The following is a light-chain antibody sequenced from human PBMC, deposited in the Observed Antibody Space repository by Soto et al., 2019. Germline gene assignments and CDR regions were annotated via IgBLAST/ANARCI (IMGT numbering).Light chain of an antibody. CDR1: QSVSSN. V-gene: IGKV3-15*01. CDR3: QQYNKWRT. CDR2: GAS. Sequence: EIAMTQSPATLSASPGERATLSCRASQSVSSNLAWYQQKPGQAPRLLIYGASTRATGIPARISGSGSGTEFTLTITSLQSEDFAVYYCQQYNKWRTFGQGTKVEIK. J-gene: IGKJ1*01.